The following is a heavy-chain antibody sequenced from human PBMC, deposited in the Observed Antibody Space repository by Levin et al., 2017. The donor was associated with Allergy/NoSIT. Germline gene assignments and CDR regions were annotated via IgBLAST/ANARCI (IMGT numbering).Heavy chain of an antibody. CDR1: GYTFSAYG. CDR3: ARWYGSGTKYFDP. D-gene: IGHD3-10*01. J-gene: IGHJ5*02. V-gene: IGHV3-33*01. CDR2: IWHDGSNK. Sequence: GESLKISCAASGYTFSAYGMHWVRQAPGKGLEWVAAIWHDGSNKYYADSVNGRFTISKDNSKNTLYLQMNSLRAEDMAVYFCARWYGSGTKYFDPWGQGTPVTVSS.